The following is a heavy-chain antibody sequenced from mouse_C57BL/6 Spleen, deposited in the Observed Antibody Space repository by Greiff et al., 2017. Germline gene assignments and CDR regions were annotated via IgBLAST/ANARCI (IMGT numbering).Heavy chain of an antibody. CDR3: ARSVITTVGDY. D-gene: IGHD1-1*01. J-gene: IGHJ2*01. CDR2: INPSSGYT. V-gene: IGHV1-4*01. Sequence: QVQLQQSGAELARPGASVKMSCKASGYTFTSYTMHWVKQRPGQGLEWIGYINPSSGYTKYNQKFKDKATLTADKSSSTAYMQLSSLTSEDSAVYYCARSVITTVGDYWGKGTTLTVSS. CDR1: GYTFTSYT.